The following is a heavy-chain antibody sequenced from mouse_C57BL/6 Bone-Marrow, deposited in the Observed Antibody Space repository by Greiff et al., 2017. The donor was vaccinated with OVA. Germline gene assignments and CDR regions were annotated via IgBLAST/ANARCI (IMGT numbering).Heavy chain of an antibody. CDR3: ASITTVVAKGAWFAY. CDR1: GFSLTSYA. CDR2: IWTGGGT. Sequence: QVQLKESGPGLVAPSQSLSITCTVSGFSLTSYAISWVRQPPGKGLEWLGVIWTGGGTNYNSALKSRLSISKDNSKSQVFLKMNSLQTDDTARYYCASITTVVAKGAWFAYWGQGTLVTVSA. V-gene: IGHV2-9-1*01. J-gene: IGHJ3*01. D-gene: IGHD1-1*01.